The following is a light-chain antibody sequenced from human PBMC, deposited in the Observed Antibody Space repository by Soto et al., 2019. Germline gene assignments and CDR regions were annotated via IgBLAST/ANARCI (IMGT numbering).Light chain of an antibody. CDR3: MQSLQKPST. CDR2: LAS. Sequence: LVVTQSPRSLSVTPGEPASMSCRASQSLHSNGINYLHWYLQRPGQPPQLLIYLASNRASGVPDRFSGSGSVTEYTLRISRVEAEDVGVYYCMQSLQKPSTFGPGTKVDI. CDR1: QSLHSNGINY. J-gene: IGKJ3*01. V-gene: IGKV2-28*01.